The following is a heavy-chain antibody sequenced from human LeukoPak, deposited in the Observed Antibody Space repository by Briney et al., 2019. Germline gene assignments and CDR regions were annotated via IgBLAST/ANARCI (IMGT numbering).Heavy chain of an antibody. CDR1: GFTFTTYW. Sequence: PGGSLRLSCAASGFTFTTYWMSWVRQAPGKGLEWVANIKQDGTEKYYLSSVWGRFAISRDNAKNSVDLQMNSLRAEDTAVYYCARSYGGWFDPGGQGTLVTVSA. J-gene: IGHJ5*02. CDR2: IKQDGTEK. CDR3: ARSYGGWFDP. D-gene: IGHD3-10*01. V-gene: IGHV3-7*01.